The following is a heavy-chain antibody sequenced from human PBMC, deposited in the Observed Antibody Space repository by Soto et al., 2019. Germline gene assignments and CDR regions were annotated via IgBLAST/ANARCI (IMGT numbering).Heavy chain of an antibody. Sequence: QITLKESGPTLVKPTQTLTLTCTFSGFSLSTSGVGVGWIRQPPGKALEWLALIYWDDDKRYSPSLKSRLTTTKDAAKHQVVLTMANMDPWDTATYYCARSYYGDYVSEYFQHWGQGTLVTVSS. CDR1: GFSLSTSGVG. CDR2: IYWDDDK. CDR3: ARSYYGDYVSEYFQH. J-gene: IGHJ1*01. V-gene: IGHV2-5*02. D-gene: IGHD4-17*01.